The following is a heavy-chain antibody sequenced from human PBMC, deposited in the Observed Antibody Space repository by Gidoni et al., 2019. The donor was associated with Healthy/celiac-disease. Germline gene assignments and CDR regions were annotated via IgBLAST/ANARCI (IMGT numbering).Heavy chain of an antibody. J-gene: IGHJ4*02. D-gene: IGHD3-10*01. CDR1: GFTFSNAW. CDR2: IKSKTDGGTT. Sequence: EVQLVESGGGLVKPGGSLRLSCAASGFTFSNAWMSWVRQAPGKGLEWVGRIKSKTDGGTTDYAAPVKGRFTISRDDSKNTLYLQMNSLKTEDTAVYYCTTQHITMVRGVITNLDYWGQGTLVTVSS. V-gene: IGHV3-15*01. CDR3: TTQHITMVRGVITNLDY.